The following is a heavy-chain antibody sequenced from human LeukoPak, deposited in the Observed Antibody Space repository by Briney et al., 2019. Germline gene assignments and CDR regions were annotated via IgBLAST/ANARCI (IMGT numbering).Heavy chain of an antibody. CDR2: IKQDGSEK. CDR3: AKGAGSYYIDAFDI. D-gene: IGHD3-10*01. J-gene: IGHJ3*02. Sequence: GGSLRLSCAASGFTFSSYWMSWVRQAPGKGLEWVANIKQDGSEKYYVDSVKGRFTISRDNAKNSLYLQMNSLRAEDTALYYCAKGAGSYYIDAFDIWGQGTMVTVSS. CDR1: GFTFSSYW. V-gene: IGHV3-7*03.